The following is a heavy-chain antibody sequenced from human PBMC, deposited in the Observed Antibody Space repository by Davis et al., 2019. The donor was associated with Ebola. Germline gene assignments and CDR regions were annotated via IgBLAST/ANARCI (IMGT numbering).Heavy chain of an antibody. CDR2: ITLYNGNT. Sequence: ASVKVSCKASGYTFTCCSLHWLQQAPGQGLERMRWITLYNGNTNYAQKFQGRVTMTRDTSISTAYMELSRLRSDDTAVYYCASTGAGGSGYYYDDDYWGQGTLVTVSS. J-gene: IGHJ4*02. D-gene: IGHD3-22*01. CDR1: GYTFTCCS. V-gene: IGHV1-68*01. CDR3: ASTGAGGSGYYYDDDY.